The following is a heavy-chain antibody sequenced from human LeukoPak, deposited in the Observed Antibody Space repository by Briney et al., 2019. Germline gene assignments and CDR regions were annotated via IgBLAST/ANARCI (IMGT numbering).Heavy chain of an antibody. V-gene: IGHV1-18*01. D-gene: IGHD2-2*01. CDR2: ISAYNGNT. J-gene: IGHJ3*02. CDR3: ARVVVPAAIHPFDAFDI. Sequence: ASVKVSCKASGYTFTSYGISWVRQAPGQGLEWMGWISAYNGNTNYAQKLQGRVTMTTDTSTSTAYMELRSLRSDDTAVYYCARVVVPAAIHPFDAFDIWGQGTMVTVSS. CDR1: GYTFTSYG.